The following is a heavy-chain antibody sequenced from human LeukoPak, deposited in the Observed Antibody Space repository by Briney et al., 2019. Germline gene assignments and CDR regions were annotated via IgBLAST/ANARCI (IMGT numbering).Heavy chain of an antibody. CDR2: IIPTLGIA. CDR1: GGTFSSYA. D-gene: IGHD2-21*02. CDR3: ARSCVGDCYQGFDY. Sequence: SVKVSCKASGGTFSSYAISWVRQAPGQGLEWMGRIIPTLGIANYAQKFQGRVTITADKSTSTAYMELSSLRSEDTAVYYCARSCVGDCYQGFDYWGQGTLVTVSS. V-gene: IGHV1-69*04. J-gene: IGHJ4*02.